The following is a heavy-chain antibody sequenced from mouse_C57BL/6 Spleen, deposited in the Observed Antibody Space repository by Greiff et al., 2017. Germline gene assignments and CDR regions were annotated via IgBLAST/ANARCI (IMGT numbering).Heavy chain of an antibody. Sequence: QVQLQQSGAELVKPGASVKLSCTASGFTFTSYCMHWVKQRPGRGLEWLGRIDPNSGGTKYNEKFKSKATLTVDKPSSTAYMQLSSLTSDDSGVYYCTVGSAYNYWGQGTTRTVSS. D-gene: IGHD1-1*01. CDR1: GFTFTSYC. CDR3: TVGSAYNY. J-gene: IGHJ2*01. V-gene: IGHV1-72*01. CDR2: IDPNSGGT.